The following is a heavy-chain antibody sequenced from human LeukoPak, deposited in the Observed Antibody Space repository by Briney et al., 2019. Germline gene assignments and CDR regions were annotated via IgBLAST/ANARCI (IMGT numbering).Heavy chain of an antibody. Sequence: SETLSLTCAVYGGSFSGYYWSWIRQPPGKGLEWIGEINHSGSTNYNPSLKSRVTISVDTSKNQFSLKLSSVTAADTAVYYCARRGWCSGGSCYTVGAPFDIWGQGTMVTVSS. CDR1: GGSFSGYY. CDR2: INHSGST. CDR3: ARRGWCSGGSCYTVGAPFDI. J-gene: IGHJ3*02. V-gene: IGHV4-34*01. D-gene: IGHD2-15*01.